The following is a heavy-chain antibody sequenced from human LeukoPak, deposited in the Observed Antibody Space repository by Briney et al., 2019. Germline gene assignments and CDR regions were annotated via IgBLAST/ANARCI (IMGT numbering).Heavy chain of an antibody. Sequence: GGSLRLSCAASGFTVSSNYMSWVRQAPGKGLEWASVIYSGGSTYYADSVKGQFTISRDNSKNTLHLQMNSLRAEDTAVYYCASNTVTKDYWGQGTLVTVSS. CDR2: IYSGGST. CDR3: ASNTVTKDY. J-gene: IGHJ4*02. V-gene: IGHV3-53*01. D-gene: IGHD4-17*01. CDR1: GFTVSSNY.